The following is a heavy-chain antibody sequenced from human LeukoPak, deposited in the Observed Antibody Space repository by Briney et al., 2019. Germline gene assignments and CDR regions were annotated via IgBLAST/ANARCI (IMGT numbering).Heavy chain of an antibody. CDR1: GGFIINGKW. D-gene: IGHD3-9*01. V-gene: IGHV4/OR15-8*01. Sequence: PSETLSLTCGVSGGFIINGKWWSWVRQPPGKGLEWIGEISHSGSPNYNSSLKGRLTISVDTAKNQFSLKLSSVTAADTAVYYCARDSIAGYSLSWWGQGTLVTVSS. CDR2: ISHSGSP. J-gene: IGHJ4*02. CDR3: ARDSIAGYSLSW.